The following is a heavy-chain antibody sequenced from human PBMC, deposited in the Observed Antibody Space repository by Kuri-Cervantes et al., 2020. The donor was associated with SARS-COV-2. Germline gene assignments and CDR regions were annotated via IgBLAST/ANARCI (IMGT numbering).Heavy chain of an antibody. CDR1: GFSLSTSGVG. V-gene: IGHV4-39*01. CDR2: IYYSGST. Sequence: SGPTLVKPTQTLTLTCTFSGFSLSTSGVGVGWIRQPPGKGLEWIGYIYYSGSTYYNPSLKSRVTISVDTSKNQFSLKLSSVTAADTAVYYCARRGDIVVVPAGAFDIWGQGTMVTVSS. CDR3: ARRGDIVVVPAGAFDI. J-gene: IGHJ3*02. D-gene: IGHD2-2*01.